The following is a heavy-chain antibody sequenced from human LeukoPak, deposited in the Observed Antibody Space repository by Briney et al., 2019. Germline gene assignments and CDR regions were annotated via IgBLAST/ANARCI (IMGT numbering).Heavy chain of an antibody. D-gene: IGHD3-10*01. J-gene: IGHJ4*02. CDR1: GGSFSGYY. CDR2: INSSGSI. CDR3: ARDARFGELVDY. V-gene: IGHV4-34*01. Sequence: SETLSLTCAVYGGSFSGYYWSWIRQPPGKGLEWIGEINSSGSINYNPSLKSRVTISVDMSKNQFSLKLSSATAADTAMYYCARDARFGELVDYWGQGTLVTVSS.